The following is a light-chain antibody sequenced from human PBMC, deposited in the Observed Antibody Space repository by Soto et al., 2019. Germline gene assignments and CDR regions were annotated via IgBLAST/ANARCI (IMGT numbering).Light chain of an antibody. V-gene: IGKV3-15*01. Sequence: EIVVTQSPATLSVSPGERATLSCRASQSVSNNLAWYQQKPGQAPRLLIYGPSTRASGIPARFSGSGYGREFTLNISSLQSEDSGVYYCHQYNDWPPAFGQGTKLDIK. CDR3: HQYNDWPPA. J-gene: IGKJ1*01. CDR2: GPS. CDR1: QSVSNN.